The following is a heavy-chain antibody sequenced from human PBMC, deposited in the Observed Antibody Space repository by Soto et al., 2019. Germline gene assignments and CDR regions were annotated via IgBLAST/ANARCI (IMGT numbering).Heavy chain of an antibody. D-gene: IGHD3-3*01. V-gene: IGHV3-9*01. CDR2: ISWNSGSI. Sequence: SLRLSCAASGFIFDDYAMHWVRQAPGRGLQWVSGISWNSGSIGYADSVKGRFTISRDNAKKSLYLQMNSLRAEDTALYYCPPGGGYNFWPCFSPYFDSWGRGPLFT. J-gene: IGHJ4*02. CDR3: PPGGGYNFWPCFSPYFDS. CDR1: GFIFDDYA.